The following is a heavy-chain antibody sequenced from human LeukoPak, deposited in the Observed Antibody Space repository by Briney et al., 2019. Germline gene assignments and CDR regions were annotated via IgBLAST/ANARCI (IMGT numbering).Heavy chain of an antibody. V-gene: IGHV3-74*01. CDR2: INSDGSST. CDR3: ARSSPGIAVAGSGY. J-gene: IGHJ4*02. Sequence: GGSLSLSCAASGFTFSSYWMHWVRQAPGKGLVWVSRINSDGSSTTYADSVKGRFTISRDNAKNTLYLQMNSLRAEDTAVYYCARSSPGIAVAGSGYWGQGTLVTVSS. D-gene: IGHD6-19*01. CDR1: GFTFSSYW.